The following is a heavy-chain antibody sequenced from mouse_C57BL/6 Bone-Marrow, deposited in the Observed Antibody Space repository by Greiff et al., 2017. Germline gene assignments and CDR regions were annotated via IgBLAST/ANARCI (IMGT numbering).Heavy chain of an antibody. CDR3: ARRDSSGYVTCY. V-gene: IGHV1-81*01. CDR2: IYPRSGNT. J-gene: IGHJ3*01. CDR1: GYTFTSYG. Sequence: LVESGAELARPGASVKLSCKASGYTFTSYGISWVKQRTGQGLEWIGEIYPRSGNTYYNEKFKGKATLTADKSSSTAYMELRSLTSEDSAVYFCARRDSSGYVTCYWGQGTLVTVSA. D-gene: IGHD3-2*02.